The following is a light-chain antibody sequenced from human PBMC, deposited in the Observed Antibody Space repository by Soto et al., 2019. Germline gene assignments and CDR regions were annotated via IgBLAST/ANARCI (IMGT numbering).Light chain of an antibody. CDR2: DVS. CDR3: QQYNNWPVT. Sequence: EIVLTQSPDTLSLSPGERATLSCRASQSVSKCLAWYQQKPGQAPRLLIYDVSSRAPGIPARFSGSGSGTDFTLTISSLEPEDFAVYYCQQYNNWPVTFGGGTKVEIK. V-gene: IGKV3-11*01. CDR1: QSVSKC. J-gene: IGKJ4*01.